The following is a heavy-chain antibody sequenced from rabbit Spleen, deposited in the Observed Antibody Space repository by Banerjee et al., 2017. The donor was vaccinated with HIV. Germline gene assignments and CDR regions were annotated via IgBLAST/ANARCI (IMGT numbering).Heavy chain of an antibody. CDR1: GFSFSAGYY. J-gene: IGHJ4*01. CDR3: ARNWDYNDGYGGYGYANL. Sequence: QSLEESGGDLVKPGASLTLACTASGFSFSAGYYMCWVRQAPGKGLEWIACIHGGSGDTYFATWAKGRFTISKTSSTTVTLQMTSLTAADTATYFCARNWDYNDGYGGYGYANLWGPGTLVTVS. CDR2: IHGGSGDT. V-gene: IGHV1S40*01. D-gene: IGHD6-1*01.